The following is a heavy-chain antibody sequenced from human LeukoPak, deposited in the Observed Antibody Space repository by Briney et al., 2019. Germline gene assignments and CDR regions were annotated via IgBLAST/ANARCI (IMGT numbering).Heavy chain of an antibody. J-gene: IGHJ4*02. CDR2: ISSSSSYT. Sequence: GGSLRLSCAAFGFTFSSYSMNWVRQAPGKGLEWVSSISSSSSYTYYADSVKGRFTISRDNAKNSLYLQMNSLRAEDTAVYYCAVKAYGDYSFDYWGQGTLVTVSS. D-gene: IGHD4-17*01. CDR1: GFTFSSYS. CDR3: AVKAYGDYSFDY. V-gene: IGHV3-21*01.